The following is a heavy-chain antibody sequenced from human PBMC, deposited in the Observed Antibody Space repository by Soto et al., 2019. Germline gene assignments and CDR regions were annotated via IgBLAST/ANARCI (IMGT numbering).Heavy chain of an antibody. Sequence: LSLTCTVSGGSISSYYWSWIRQPAGKGLEWIGRIYTSGSTNYNPSLKSRVTMSVDTSKNQFSLKLSSVTAADTAVYYCARRKDYDILTGYPNDAFDIWGQGTMVTVSS. CDR2: IYTSGST. CDR3: ARRKDYDILTGYPNDAFDI. CDR1: GGSISSYY. D-gene: IGHD3-9*01. J-gene: IGHJ3*02. V-gene: IGHV4-4*07.